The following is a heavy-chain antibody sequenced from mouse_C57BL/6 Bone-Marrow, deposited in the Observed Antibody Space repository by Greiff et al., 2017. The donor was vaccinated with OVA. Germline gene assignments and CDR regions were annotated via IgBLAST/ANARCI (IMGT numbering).Heavy chain of an antibody. J-gene: IGHJ3*01. V-gene: IGHV1-59*01. CDR2: IDPSDSYT. CDR3: ARFAY. CDR1: GYTFTSYW. Sequence: VQLQQPGAELVRPGTSVKLSCKASGYTFTSYWMHWVKQRPGQGLEWIGVIDPSDSYTNYNQKFKGKATLTVDTSSSTAYMQLSSLTSEDSAVCYCARFAYWGQGTLVTVSA.